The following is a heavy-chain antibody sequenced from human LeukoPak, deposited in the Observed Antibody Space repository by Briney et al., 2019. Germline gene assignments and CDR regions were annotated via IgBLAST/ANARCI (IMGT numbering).Heavy chain of an antibody. CDR1: GGPISSYY. V-gene: IGHV4-59*01. CDR3: ARGSYSRYFDY. Sequence: PSETLSLTCTVSGGPISSYYWSWIRQPPGKGLEWIGYIYYSGSTNYNPSLKSRVTISVDTSKNQFSLKLSSVTAADTAVYYCARGSYSRYFDYWGQGTLVTVSS. D-gene: IGHD2-21*01. CDR2: IYYSGST. J-gene: IGHJ4*02.